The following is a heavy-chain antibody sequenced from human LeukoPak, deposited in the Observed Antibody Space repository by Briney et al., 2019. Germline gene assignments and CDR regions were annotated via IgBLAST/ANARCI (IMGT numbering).Heavy chain of an antibody. J-gene: IGHJ2*01. V-gene: IGHV3-23*01. CDR3: ARNRYDTSGYWYFDF. CDR2: ISDGAGGI. Sequence: GGSLRLSCAASGFTFSSYVMSWVRQAPGKGLEWVSAISDGAGGIYYADSVKGRFTSSRDDSKNTLYLQMTSLRGDDTAVYYCARNRYDTSGYWYFDFWGRGTPVTVSS. D-gene: IGHD3-22*01. CDR1: GFTFSSYV.